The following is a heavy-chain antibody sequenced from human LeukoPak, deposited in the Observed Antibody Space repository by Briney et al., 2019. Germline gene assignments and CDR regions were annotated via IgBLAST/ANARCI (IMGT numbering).Heavy chain of an antibody. CDR3: ATDRDSSGWYREFDY. CDR2: ISYDGSNK. Sequence: GGSLRLSCAASGFTFSSYAMHWVRQAPGKGLEWVAVISYDGSNKYYADSVKGRFTISRDNSKNTLYLQMNSLRVEDTAVFYCATDRDSSGWYREFDYWGQGTLVTVSS. V-gene: IGHV3-30-3*01. D-gene: IGHD6-19*01. CDR1: GFTFSSYA. J-gene: IGHJ4*02.